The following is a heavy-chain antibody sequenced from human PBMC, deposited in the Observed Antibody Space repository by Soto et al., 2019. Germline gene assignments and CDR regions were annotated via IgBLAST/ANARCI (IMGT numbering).Heavy chain of an antibody. CDR1: GFTVSSNY. V-gene: IGHV3-66*01. D-gene: IGHD3-9*01. CDR3: ARFAGYYDFDI. J-gene: IGHJ3*02. CDR2: IYSGGST. Sequence: GGSLRLSCAASGFTVSSNYMSWVRQAPGKGLEWVSVIYSGGSTYYADSVKGRFTISRDNSKNTLYLQMNSLRAEDTAVYYCARFAGYYDFDIWGQGTMVTVSS.